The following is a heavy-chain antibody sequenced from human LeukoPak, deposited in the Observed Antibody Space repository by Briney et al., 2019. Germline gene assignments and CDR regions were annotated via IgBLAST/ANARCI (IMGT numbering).Heavy chain of an antibody. Sequence: GGSLRLSCAASGFSFSSYGMHWVRQAPGKGLEWVAFIRYDGSNKYYADSVKGRFTISRDNSKNTLYLQMNSLRAEDTAVYYCARESPYYYDSSGYYADAFDIWGQGTMVTVSS. J-gene: IGHJ3*02. D-gene: IGHD3-22*01. V-gene: IGHV3-30*02. CDR1: GFSFSSYG. CDR2: IRYDGSNK. CDR3: ARESPYYYDSSGYYADAFDI.